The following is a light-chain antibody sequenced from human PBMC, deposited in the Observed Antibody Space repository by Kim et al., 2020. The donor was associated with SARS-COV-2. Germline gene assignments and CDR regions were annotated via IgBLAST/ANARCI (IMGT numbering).Light chain of an antibody. Sequence: GERDTNSLRARQRVSSRFLAWYQQKPVQGLRLLIYGASSRATGIPCRFSGSGSGTDFTLTISRLEPEDFDVYYCQQYDSAFLTFGGGTKVDIK. CDR3: QQYDSAFLT. V-gene: IGKV3-20*01. J-gene: IGKJ4*01. CDR1: QRVSSRF. CDR2: GAS.